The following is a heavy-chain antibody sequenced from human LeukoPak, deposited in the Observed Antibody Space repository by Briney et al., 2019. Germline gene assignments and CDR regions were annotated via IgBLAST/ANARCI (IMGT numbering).Heavy chain of an antibody. Sequence: GGSLRLSCAASGFSFYDYGMSWVRHAPGKGLEWGSGITWSGGSTGYADSVKGRFTISRDSARDSLYLQMNSLRAEDTALYYCARGVRYSSSSRTFDYWGQGTLVTVSS. CDR3: ARGVRYSSSSRTFDY. D-gene: IGHD6-6*01. CDR1: GFSFYDYG. CDR2: ITWSGGST. J-gene: IGHJ4*02. V-gene: IGHV3-20*04.